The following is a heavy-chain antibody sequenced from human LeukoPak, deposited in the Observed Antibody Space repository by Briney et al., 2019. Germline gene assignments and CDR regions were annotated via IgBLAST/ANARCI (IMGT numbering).Heavy chain of an antibody. J-gene: IGHJ3*02. V-gene: IGHV3-30*02. Sequence: GGSLRLSCAASGFTLSSYDMHWIRQAPGKGLEWVAFIRYDGSYEFCADSVKGRFTISRDNPKNTLYLQMNSLRGDDTAVYYCATEADDAFNIWGQGTMVTVSS. D-gene: IGHD6-19*01. CDR1: GFTLSSYD. CDR2: IRYDGSYE. CDR3: ATEADDAFNI.